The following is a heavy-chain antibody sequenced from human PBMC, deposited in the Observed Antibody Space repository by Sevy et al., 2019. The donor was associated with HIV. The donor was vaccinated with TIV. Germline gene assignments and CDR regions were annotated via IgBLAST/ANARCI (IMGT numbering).Heavy chain of an antibody. V-gene: IGHV3-21*01. CDR1: VFIFSSYS. Sequence: GGSLRLSCAASVFIFSSYSMNWVRQAPGKGLEWVSFSSSATHYTYYADSVKGRFTVSRDYAKNSLFLQMNSLRAEDTAVYYCARTTGGSEAAFDFWGQGTMVTVSS. J-gene: IGHJ3*01. D-gene: IGHD1-1*01. CDR2: SSSATHYT. CDR3: ARTTGGSEAAFDF.